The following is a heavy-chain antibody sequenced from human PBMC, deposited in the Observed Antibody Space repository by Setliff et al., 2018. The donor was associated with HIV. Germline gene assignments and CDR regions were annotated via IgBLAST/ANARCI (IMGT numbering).Heavy chain of an antibody. CDR1: GYTFNNYG. CDR2: INTHSGYT. CDR3: ARGKTWLRFLDY. D-gene: IGHD5-12*01. V-gene: IGHV1-18*01. J-gene: IGHJ4*02. Sequence: ASVKVSCKASGYTFNNYGISWVRQAPGQGLEWMGWINTHSGYTNYAQNVQGRVTVTMDTSTSTAYMELRSLKSDDSAVYYCARGKTWLRFLDYWGRGTLVTVSS.